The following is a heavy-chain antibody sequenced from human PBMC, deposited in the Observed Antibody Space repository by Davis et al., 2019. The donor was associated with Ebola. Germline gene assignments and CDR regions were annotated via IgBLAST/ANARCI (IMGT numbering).Heavy chain of an antibody. D-gene: IGHD1-7*01. CDR3: ARDPDNWNWSGYGMDV. J-gene: IGHJ6*02. Sequence: AASVKVSCKASGGTFSSYAISWVRQAPGQGLEWMGRIIPILGIANYAQKFQGRVTITADKSTSTAYMELSSLRSEDTAVYYCARDPDNWNWSGYGMDVWDQGTTVTVSS. V-gene: IGHV1-69*04. CDR1: GGTFSSYA. CDR2: IIPILGIA.